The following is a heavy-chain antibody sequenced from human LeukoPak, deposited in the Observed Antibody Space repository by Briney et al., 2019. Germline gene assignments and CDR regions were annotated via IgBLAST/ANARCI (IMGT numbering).Heavy chain of an antibody. V-gene: IGHV5-51*01. CDR1: GYSFTNYW. D-gene: IGHD3-10*01. CDR3: ARRLTMVRGVIGNFDAFDI. CDR2: IYPGDSDT. J-gene: IGHJ3*02. Sequence: GESLKISCKGSGYSFTNYWIGWVRHMPGKGLEWMGIIYPGDSDTRYSPSFQGQVTIPADKSISTAYLQWSSLKASDTAMYYCARRLTMVRGVIGNFDAFDIWGQGTMVTVSS.